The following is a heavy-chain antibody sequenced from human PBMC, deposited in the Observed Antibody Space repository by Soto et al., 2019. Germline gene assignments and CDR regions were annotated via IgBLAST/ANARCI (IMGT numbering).Heavy chain of an antibody. Sequence: GPGPATPSETLSLTCTVSGGSISSYYWSWIRQPPGKGLEWIGYIYYSGSTNYNPSLKSRVTISVDTSKNQFSLKLSSVTAADTAVSYCAVQLELYNWFDPWGQGTLVTVSS. V-gene: IGHV4-59*01. CDR2: IYYSGST. D-gene: IGHD1-1*01. CDR3: AVQLELYNWFDP. J-gene: IGHJ5*02. CDR1: GGSISSYY.